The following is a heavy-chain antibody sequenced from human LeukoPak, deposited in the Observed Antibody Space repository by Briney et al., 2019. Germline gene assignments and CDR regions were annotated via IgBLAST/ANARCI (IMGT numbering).Heavy chain of an antibody. Sequence: SETLSLTCTVSGGSISSYYWSWIRQPPGKGLEWIGYIYYSGSTNYNPSLKSRVTISVDTSKNQFSLKLSSVTVADTAVYYCARDIATGWFDPWGQGTLVTVSS. CDR2: IYYSGST. CDR1: GGSISSYY. V-gene: IGHV4-59*01. J-gene: IGHJ5*02. D-gene: IGHD6-13*01. CDR3: ARDIATGWFDP.